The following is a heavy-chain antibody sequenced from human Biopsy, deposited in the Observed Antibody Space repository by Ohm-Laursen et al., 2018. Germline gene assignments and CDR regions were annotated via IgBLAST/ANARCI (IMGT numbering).Heavy chain of an antibody. J-gene: IGHJ1*01. Sequence: SVKVSCKAPGGTFTNYGVNWVRQAPGQGLEWLGGNIPILGTGNCAQKFQDRVTVAADTSTSTATMELRSLRSDDTAVYYCATKLTGYFHHWGQGTLVIVSS. V-gene: IGHV1-69*06. CDR3: ATKLTGYFHH. CDR1: GGTFTNYG. D-gene: IGHD3-9*01. CDR2: NIPILGTG.